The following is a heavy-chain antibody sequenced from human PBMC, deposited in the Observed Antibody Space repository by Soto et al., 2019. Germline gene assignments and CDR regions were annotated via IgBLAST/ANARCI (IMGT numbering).Heavy chain of an antibody. CDR3: AREAYCSSTSCYNYGMDV. CDR1: GYTFTSYG. J-gene: IGHJ6*02. V-gene: IGHV1-18*04. Sequence: QVQLVQSGAEVKKPGASVKVSCKSSGYTFTSYGISWVRQAPGQGLEWMGWISAYNGNTNYAQKLQGRVTMTTDTSTSTAYMELRSLRSNDTDVYYCAREAYCSSTSCYNYGMDVWGQGTTVTVSS. D-gene: IGHD2-2*02. CDR2: ISAYNGNT.